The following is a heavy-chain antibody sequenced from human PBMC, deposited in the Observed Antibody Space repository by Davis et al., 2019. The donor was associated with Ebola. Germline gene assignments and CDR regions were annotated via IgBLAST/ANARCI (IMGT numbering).Heavy chain of an antibody. J-gene: IGHJ4*02. CDR3: AKGTRDY. V-gene: IGHV3-30*18. Sequence: GESLKISCAASGFTFSDYYMSWIRQAPGKGLEWVADISYDGSNKYYADSVKGRFTISRDNSKNTLYLQMNSLRAEDTAVYYCAKGTRDYWGQGTLVTVSS. CDR1: GFTFSDYY. CDR2: ISYDGSNK.